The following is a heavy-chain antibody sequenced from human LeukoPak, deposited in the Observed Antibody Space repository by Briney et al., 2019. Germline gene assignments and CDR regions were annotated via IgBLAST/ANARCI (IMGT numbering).Heavy chain of an antibody. V-gene: IGHV3-23*01. CDR2: FSGSGGSI. CDR3: AKFSPTPLLNYYYYGMDV. Sequence: GGSLRLSCAASGITLSSFTMSWVRQAPGTGLEWVSSFSGSGGSIYYADSVKGRFTISRDNSKNTLYLQMNSLRAEDTDVFYCAKFSPTPLLNYYYYGMDVWGQGTTVTVSS. CDR1: GITLSSFT. J-gene: IGHJ6*02.